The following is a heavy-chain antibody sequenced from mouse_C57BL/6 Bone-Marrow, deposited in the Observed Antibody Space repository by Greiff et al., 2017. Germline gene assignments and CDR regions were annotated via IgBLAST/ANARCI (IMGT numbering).Heavy chain of an antibody. Sequence: EVKVEESGGGLVQPGGSMKLSCAASGFTFSDAWMDWVRPSPEKGLEWVAELRNKANHHATYYAESVKGRFTISRDDSKSSVYLQMNRLRAEDTGIYYCTHDGDYPYAMDYWGQGTSVTVAS. CDR2: LRNKANHHAT. J-gene: IGHJ4*01. D-gene: IGHD2-3*01. CDR1: GFTFSDAW. V-gene: IGHV6-6*01. CDR3: THDGDYPYAMDY.